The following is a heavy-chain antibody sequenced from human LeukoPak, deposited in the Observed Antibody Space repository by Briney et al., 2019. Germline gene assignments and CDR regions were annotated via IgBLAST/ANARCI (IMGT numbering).Heavy chain of an antibody. CDR3: ARYCSSTSCYKDAFDI. V-gene: IGHV4-30-2*01. Sequence: SETLSLTCAVSGGSISSGGYSWSWIRQPPGKGLEWIGYIYHSGSTYYNPSLKSRVTISVDRSKNQFSLKLSSVTAADTAVYYCARYCSSTSCYKDAFDIWGQGTMVTVSS. CDR2: IYHSGST. J-gene: IGHJ3*02. CDR1: GGSISSGGYS. D-gene: IGHD2-2*02.